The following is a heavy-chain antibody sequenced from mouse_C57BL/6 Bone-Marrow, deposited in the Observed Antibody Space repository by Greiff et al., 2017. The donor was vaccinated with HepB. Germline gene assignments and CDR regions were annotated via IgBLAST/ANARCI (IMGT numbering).Heavy chain of an antibody. V-gene: IGHV1-82*01. J-gene: IGHJ3*01. CDR3: ANWDPAWFAF. Sequence: QVQLQQSGPELVKPGASVKISCKASGYAFSSSWMNWVKQRPGKGLEWIGRIDPGDGDTNYNGKFKGKATITADKSSSTAYMQLSSLTSEDSAVYFCANWDPAWFAFRGQGTLVTVSA. CDR1: GYAFSSSW. D-gene: IGHD4-1*01. CDR2: IDPGDGDT.